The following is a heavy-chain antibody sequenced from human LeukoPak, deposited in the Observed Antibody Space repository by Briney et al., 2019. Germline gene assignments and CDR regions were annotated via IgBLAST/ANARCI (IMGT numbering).Heavy chain of an antibody. J-gene: IGHJ3*02. V-gene: IGHV3-21*01. CDR1: GFSFSSYA. D-gene: IGHD6-19*01. Sequence: GSLRLSCAASGFSFSSYAMNWVRQAPGKGLEWVSSISSSSSYIYYADSVKGRFTISRDNAKNSLYLQMNSLRAEDTAVYYCASGRRLYSSGWFYAFDIWGQGTMVTVSS. CDR2: ISSSSSYI. CDR3: ASGRRLYSSGWFYAFDI.